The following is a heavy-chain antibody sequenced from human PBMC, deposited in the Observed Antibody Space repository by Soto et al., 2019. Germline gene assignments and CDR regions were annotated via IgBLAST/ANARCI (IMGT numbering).Heavy chain of an antibody. J-gene: IGHJ4*02. V-gene: IGHV1-18*01. Sequence: HVKLVQSGTEVKQPGASMKVSCKASGYSFATSGISWVRQAPGQGLEWMGWISAYNGNTNYDQKLQDRVTMTTGTSTSTAYLELRNLRSDDTAVYYCARAGQYYDSSGYANWGQGTLVTVSS. CDR1: GYSFATSG. CDR3: ARAGQYYDSSGYAN. D-gene: IGHD3-22*01. CDR2: ISAYNGNT.